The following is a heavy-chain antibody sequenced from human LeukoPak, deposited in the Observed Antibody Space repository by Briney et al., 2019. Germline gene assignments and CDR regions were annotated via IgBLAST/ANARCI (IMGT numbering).Heavy chain of an antibody. CDR3: ARALSNYYGMDV. Sequence: GGSLRLSCAASGFTFSNYAMSWVRQAPGKGLEWVSTLSGTGGSTYYADSVKGRFTISRDNAKNSLYLQMNSLRAEDTAVYYCARALSNYYGMDVWGQGTTVTVSS. D-gene: IGHD3-10*01. V-gene: IGHV3-23*01. J-gene: IGHJ6*02. CDR1: GFTFSNYA. CDR2: LSGTGGST.